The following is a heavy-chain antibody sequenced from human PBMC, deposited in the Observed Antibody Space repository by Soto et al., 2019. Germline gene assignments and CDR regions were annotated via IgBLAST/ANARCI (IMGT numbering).Heavy chain of an antibody. Sequence: GGSPRLSCSASGFTFSSYAMHWVRQAPGKGLEYVSAISSNGGSTYYADSVKGRFTISRDNSKNTLYLQMSSLRAEDTAVYYCVILAGQLLLFGMDVWGQGTTVTVSS. CDR2: ISSNGGST. J-gene: IGHJ6*02. CDR3: VILAGQLLLFGMDV. V-gene: IGHV3-64D*06. CDR1: GFTFSSYA. D-gene: IGHD2-15*01.